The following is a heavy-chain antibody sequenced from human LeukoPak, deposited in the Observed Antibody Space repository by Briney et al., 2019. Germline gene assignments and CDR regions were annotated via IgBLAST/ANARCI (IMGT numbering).Heavy chain of an antibody. CDR1: GYSFTGYY. Sequence: ASVKVSCKASGYSFTGYYIHWVRQAPGQGLEWMGWINPNSGGTNYAQKFQGRVTMTRDTSISTAYMGLSRLRSDDTAVYYCATLIAVAGTISVQPDYWGQGTLVTVSS. J-gene: IGHJ4*02. D-gene: IGHD6-19*01. CDR3: ATLIAVAGTISVQPDY. CDR2: INPNSGGT. V-gene: IGHV1-2*02.